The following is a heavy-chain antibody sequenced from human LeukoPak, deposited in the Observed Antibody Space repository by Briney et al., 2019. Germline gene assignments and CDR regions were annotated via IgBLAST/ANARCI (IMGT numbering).Heavy chain of an antibody. V-gene: IGHV3-23*01. CDR3: AKAESYDSSGYYPKDDAFDI. D-gene: IGHD3-22*01. J-gene: IGHJ3*02. Sequence: GGSLRLSCAASGFTFSSYAMSWVRQVPGKGLEWVSAISGSGGSTYYADSVKGRFTISRDNSKNTLYLQMNSLRAEDTAVYYCAKAESYDSSGYYPKDDAFDIWGQGTMVTVSS. CDR1: GFTFSSYA. CDR2: ISGSGGST.